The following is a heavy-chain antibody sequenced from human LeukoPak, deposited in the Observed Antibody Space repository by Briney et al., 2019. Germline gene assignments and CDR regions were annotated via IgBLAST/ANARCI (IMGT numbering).Heavy chain of an antibody. Sequence: SETLSLTCTVSGGSISSGGYYWSWIRQHPGKGLEWIGYIYYSGSTYYNPSLKSRVTISVDTSKNQFSLKLSSVTAADTAVYYCAGVWRPHTRAVAGRAEYFQHWGQGTLVTVSS. D-gene: IGHD6-19*01. CDR1: GGSISSGGYY. CDR2: IYYSGST. CDR3: AGVWRPHTRAVAGRAEYFQH. J-gene: IGHJ1*01. V-gene: IGHV4-31*03.